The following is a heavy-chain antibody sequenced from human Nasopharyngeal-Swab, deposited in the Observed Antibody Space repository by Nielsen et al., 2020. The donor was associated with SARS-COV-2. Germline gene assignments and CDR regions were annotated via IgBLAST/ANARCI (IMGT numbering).Heavy chain of an antibody. CDR2: IYYSGST. CDR3: ARNWRSGSMDV. D-gene: IGHD3-10*01. Sequence: WIRQPPGKGLEWIGYIYYSGSTYYNPSLKSRVTISVDTSKNQFSLKLSSVPAADTAVYYCARNWRSGSMDVWGKGTTVTVSS. J-gene: IGHJ6*03. V-gene: IGHV4-31*02.